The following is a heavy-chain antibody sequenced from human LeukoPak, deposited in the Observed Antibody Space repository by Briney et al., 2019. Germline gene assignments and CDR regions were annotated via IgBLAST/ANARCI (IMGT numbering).Heavy chain of an antibody. CDR3: ARDCGD. Sequence: GGSLRLSCAASGFTLSIYWMSWVRQLPGKGLEWVANINQDGSVKYYLESVKRRFTISRDNAKNSLYLQMNSLRAEDTAVYYCARDCGDWVQGTLVTVSS. CDR1: GFTLSIYW. V-gene: IGHV3-7*03. D-gene: IGHD4-17*01. CDR2: INQDGSVK. J-gene: IGHJ4*02.